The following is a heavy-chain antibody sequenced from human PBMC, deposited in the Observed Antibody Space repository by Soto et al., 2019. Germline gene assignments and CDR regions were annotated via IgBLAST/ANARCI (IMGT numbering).Heavy chain of an antibody. CDR2: INHSGST. D-gene: IGHD3-9*01. J-gene: IGHJ5*02. CDR3: ARGHVLRYFDWLRSNWFDP. V-gene: IGHV4-34*01. CDR1: GGSFGGYY. Sequence: PSETLSLTCAVYGGSFGGYYWSWIRQPPGKGLEWIGEINHSGSTNYNPSLKSRVTISVDTSKNQFSLKLSSVTAADTAVYYCARGHVLRYFDWLRSNWFDPWGQGTLVTVSS.